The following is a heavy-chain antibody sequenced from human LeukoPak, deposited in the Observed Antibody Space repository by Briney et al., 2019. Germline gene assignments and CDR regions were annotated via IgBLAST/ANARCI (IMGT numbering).Heavy chain of an antibody. CDR3: ARSTLGIEFDY. Sequence: ASVTVSCTSSAYSFTIYGISWVRQAPGQGLGWMGWISSYNDNAHYAQGLEGRVTMTSETSTRTAYLELRSLRSNDTAVYYCARSTLGIEFDYWGQGSLVTVSS. CDR1: AYSFTIYG. CDR2: ISSYNDNA. V-gene: IGHV1-18*01. J-gene: IGHJ4*02. D-gene: IGHD5/OR15-5a*01.